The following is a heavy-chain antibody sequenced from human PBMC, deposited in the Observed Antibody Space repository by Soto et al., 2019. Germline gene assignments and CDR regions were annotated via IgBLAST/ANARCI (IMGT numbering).Heavy chain of an antibody. CDR3: ARVEFLEWLPAHDY. CDR1: GYTFTSYG. V-gene: IGHV1-18*04. Sequence: VASVKVSCKASGYTFTSYGISWVRQAPGQGLEWMGWISAYNGNTNYAQKLQGRVTMTTDTSTSTAYMELRSLRSDDTAVYYCARVEFLEWLPAHDYWGQGTLVTVSS. D-gene: IGHD3-3*02. CDR2: ISAYNGNT. J-gene: IGHJ4*02.